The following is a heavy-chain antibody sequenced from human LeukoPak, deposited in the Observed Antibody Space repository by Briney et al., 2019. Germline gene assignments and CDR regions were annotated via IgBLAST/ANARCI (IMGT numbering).Heavy chain of an antibody. CDR3: ARDKGRFNFDY. CDR1: GFTVSSNY. V-gene: IGHV3-66*02. J-gene: IGHJ4*02. CDR2: IYSGGST. Sequence: QLGGSLRLSCAASGFTVSSNYMSWVRQAPGKGLEWVSVIYSGGSTYYADSVKGRFTISRDNSKNTLYLQMNSLRAEDTAVYYCARDKGRFNFDYWGQGTLVTVSS. D-gene: IGHD3-10*01.